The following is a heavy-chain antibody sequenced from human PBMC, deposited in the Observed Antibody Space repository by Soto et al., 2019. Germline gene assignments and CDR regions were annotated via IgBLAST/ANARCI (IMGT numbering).Heavy chain of an antibody. V-gene: IGHV1-69*02. CDR3: AFSIETFLGGVEIDY. D-gene: IGHD3-16*01. CDR1: GGTFSSYT. CDR2: IIPILGIA. Sequence: ASVKVSCKASGGTFSSYTISWVRQAPGQGLEWMGRIIPILGIANYAQKFQGRVTITADKSTSTAYMELSSLRSEDTAVYYCAFSIETFLGGVEIDYWGQGTLVTVSS. J-gene: IGHJ4*02.